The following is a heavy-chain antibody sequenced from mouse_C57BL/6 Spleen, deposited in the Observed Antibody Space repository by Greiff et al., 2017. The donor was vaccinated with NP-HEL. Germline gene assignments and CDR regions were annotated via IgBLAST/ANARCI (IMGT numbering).Heavy chain of an antibody. D-gene: IGHD1-1*01. CDR2: IYPRSGNT. J-gene: IGHJ2*01. Sequence: VKLMESGAELARPGASVKLSCKASGYTFTSYGISWVKQRTGQGLEWIGEIYPRSGNTYYNEKFKGKATLTADKSSSTAYMELRSLTSEDSAVYFCARYYYGSSYESYWGQGTTLTVSS. CDR3: ARYYYGSSYESY. CDR1: GYTFTSYG. V-gene: IGHV1-81*01.